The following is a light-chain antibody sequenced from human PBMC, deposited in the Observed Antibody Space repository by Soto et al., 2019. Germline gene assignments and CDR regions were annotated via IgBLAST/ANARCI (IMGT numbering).Light chain of an antibody. CDR2: ATS. V-gene: IGKV3-20*01. CDR1: QSISSSY. J-gene: IGKJ3*01. Sequence: EIVLTQSPGTLSLSPGERATLSCRASQSISSSYLAWYQHKPGQAPRLLLFATSIRATGIPDRISGSGSGTDFTLSISRLEPEDFAAYYCQQYDTSPFTFGPGTKVDIK. CDR3: QQYDTSPFT.